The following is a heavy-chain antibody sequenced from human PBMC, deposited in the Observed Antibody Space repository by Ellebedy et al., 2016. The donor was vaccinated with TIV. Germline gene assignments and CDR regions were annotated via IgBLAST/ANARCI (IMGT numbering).Heavy chain of an antibody. V-gene: IGHV3-48*02. CDR3: ARDRVVRGVIITFRWFDP. D-gene: IGHD3-10*01. CDR1: GFTFSSYS. CDR2: ISSSSSTI. J-gene: IGHJ5*02. Sequence: GGSLRLXXAASGFTFSSYSMNWVRQAPGKGLEWVSYISSSSSTIYYADSVKGRFTISRDNAKNSLYLQMNSLRDEDTAVYYCARDRVVRGVIITFRWFDPWGQGTLVIVSS.